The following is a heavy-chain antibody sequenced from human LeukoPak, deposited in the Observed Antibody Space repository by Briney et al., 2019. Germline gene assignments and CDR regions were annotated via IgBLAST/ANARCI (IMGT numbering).Heavy chain of an antibody. CDR3: ARSRSPYSSGPFAY. Sequence: SETLSLTCTVSGGSISGYYWNWIRQPAGKGLEWIARLYSSGSTYYNHSLESPVAMSVDTSKNHFSLILTSVTAAETAVYYCARSRSPYSSGPFAYWGHGTLVTAYS. V-gene: IGHV4-4*07. J-gene: IGHJ4*01. CDR1: GGSISGYY. CDR2: LYSSGST. D-gene: IGHD3-22*01.